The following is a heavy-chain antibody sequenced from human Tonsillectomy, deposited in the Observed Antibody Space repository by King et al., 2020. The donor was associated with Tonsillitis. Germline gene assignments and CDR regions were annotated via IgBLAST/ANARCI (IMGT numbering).Heavy chain of an antibody. J-gene: IGHJ6*03. CDR1: GFPFSSYS. Sequence: EVQLVESGGGLVKPGGSLRLSCAASGFPFSSYSMNWVRQAPGKGLEWVSCISRNSTYIYYADSVKGRFTISRDNAKNSLFLQMSSLRAEDSAGYYCARGPPGTTVTSYYYYYMDVWGKGTTVTVSS. CDR2: ISRNSTYI. CDR3: ARGPPGTTVTSYYYYYMDV. V-gene: IGHV3-21*01. D-gene: IGHD4-11*01.